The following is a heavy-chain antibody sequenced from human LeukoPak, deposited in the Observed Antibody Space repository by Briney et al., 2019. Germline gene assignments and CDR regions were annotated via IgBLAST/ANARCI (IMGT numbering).Heavy chain of an antibody. CDR1: GFTFSSYW. CDR2: INSDGSST. CDR3: AKDLMSMVRGVIITSLDY. Sequence: GGSLRLSCAASGFTFSSYWMHWVRQAPGKGLVWVSRINSDGSSTSYADSVKGRFTISRDNAKNTLYLQMNSLRAEDTAVYYCAKDLMSMVRGVIITSLDYWGQGTLVTVSS. J-gene: IGHJ4*02. D-gene: IGHD3-10*01. V-gene: IGHV3-74*01.